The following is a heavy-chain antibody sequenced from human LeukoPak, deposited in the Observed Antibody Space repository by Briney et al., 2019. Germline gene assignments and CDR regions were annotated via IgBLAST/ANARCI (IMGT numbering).Heavy chain of an antibody. CDR3: ARPVGYFDY. Sequence: GGSLRLSCAASGFTFSSYAMHWVRQAPGKGLEWEAVISYDGSNKYYADSVKGRFTISRDNSKNTLYLQMNSLRAEDTAVYYCARPVGYFDYWGQGTLVTVSS. V-gene: IGHV3-30-3*01. D-gene: IGHD3-10*01. CDR1: GFTFSSYA. J-gene: IGHJ4*02. CDR2: ISYDGSNK.